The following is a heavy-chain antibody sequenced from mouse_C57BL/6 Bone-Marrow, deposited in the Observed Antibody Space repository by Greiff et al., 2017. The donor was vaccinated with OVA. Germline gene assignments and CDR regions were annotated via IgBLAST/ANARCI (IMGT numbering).Heavy chain of an antibody. J-gene: IGHJ4*01. CDR3: TILYYEYPMDY. V-gene: IGHV1-85*01. Sequence: QVQLQQSGPELVKPGASVKLSCKASGYTFTSYDINWVKQRHGQGLEWIGWIYPRDGSTKYNEKFKGKATLTVDTSSSTAYMELHRLTSEDAAVYFGTILYYEYPMDYWGQGTSVTGSS. CDR2: IYPRDGST. D-gene: IGHD2-4*01. CDR1: GYTFTSYD.